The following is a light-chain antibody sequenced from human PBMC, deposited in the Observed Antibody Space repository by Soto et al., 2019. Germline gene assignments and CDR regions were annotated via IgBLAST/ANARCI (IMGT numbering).Light chain of an antibody. Sequence: DIQMTQSPSSLSASVGDRVTIPCRASQNIRNYLNWYQQKPGKAPKLLILKASNLQSELPSRFSGSGSGTDFNVTISSLKPEDFATYYCQQSHSTPYTFGPGTKLEIK. J-gene: IGKJ2*01. CDR2: KAS. CDR1: QNIRNY. V-gene: IGKV1-39*01. CDR3: QQSHSTPYT.